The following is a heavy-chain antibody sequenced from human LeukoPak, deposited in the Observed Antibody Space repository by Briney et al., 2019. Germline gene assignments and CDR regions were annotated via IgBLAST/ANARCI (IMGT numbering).Heavy chain of an antibody. J-gene: IGHJ4*02. Sequence: GGSLRLSCAASEFSVGSNYMTWVRQAPGKGLEWVSLIYSGGSTYYADSVKGRFTISRDNSKNTLYLQMNSLRAEDTAVYYCAKGERGIGVFRHRGAAKFDYWGQGTLVTVSS. CDR1: EFSVGSNY. V-gene: IGHV3-66*01. CDR3: AKGERGIGVFRHRGAAKFDY. D-gene: IGHD1-26*01. CDR2: IYSGGST.